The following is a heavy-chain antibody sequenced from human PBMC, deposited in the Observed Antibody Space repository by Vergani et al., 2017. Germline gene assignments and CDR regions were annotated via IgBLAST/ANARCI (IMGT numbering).Heavy chain of an antibody. D-gene: IGHD1-14*01. CDR3: GSSGPVCRDNDAFDI. CDR2: INHSGST. J-gene: IGHJ3*02. CDR1: GGSFSGYY. Sequence: QVQLQQWGAGLLKPSETLSLTCAVYGGSFSGYYWSWIRQPPGKGLDWIGEINHSGSTNYNPSLKSRVTISVDTSKNQYTLKLSSVTAADTAVYYCGSSGPVCRDNDAFDIWGQGTMVTVSS. V-gene: IGHV4-34*01.